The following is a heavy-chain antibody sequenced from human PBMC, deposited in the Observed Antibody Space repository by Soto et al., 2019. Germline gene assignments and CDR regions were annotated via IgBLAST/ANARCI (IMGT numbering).Heavy chain of an antibody. Sequence: SGPLSLTCTVSGGSISGYYWSWIRQPPGKGLEWIGYIYYSGSTNYNPSLKSRVTMSVDTSKNQFSLKLSSVTAADTAVYYCARLGDYYGSGSYRPYYYYGMDVWGQGTTVTVSS. D-gene: IGHD3-10*01. J-gene: IGHJ6*02. CDR1: GGSISGYY. CDR2: IYYSGST. CDR3: ARLGDYYGSGSYRPYYYYGMDV. V-gene: IGHV4-59*01.